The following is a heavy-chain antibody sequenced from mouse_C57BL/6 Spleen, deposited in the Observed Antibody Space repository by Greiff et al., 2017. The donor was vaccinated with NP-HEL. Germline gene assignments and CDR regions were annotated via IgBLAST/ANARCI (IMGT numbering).Heavy chain of an antibody. D-gene: IGHD1-1*01. CDR2: IDPETGGT. CDR3: TREALITTDPHFDY. V-gene: IGHV1-15*01. J-gene: IGHJ2*01. Sequence: QVQLQQSGAELVRPGASVTLSCKASGYTFTDYAMHWVKQTPVHGLEWIGAIDPETGGTAYNQKFKGKAILTADKSSSTAYMELRSLTSEDSAVYYCTREALITTDPHFDYWGQGTTLTVSS. CDR1: GYTFTDYA.